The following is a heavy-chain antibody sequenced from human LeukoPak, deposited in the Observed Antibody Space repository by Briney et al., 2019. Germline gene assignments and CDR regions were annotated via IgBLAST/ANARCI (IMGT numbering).Heavy chain of an antibody. D-gene: IGHD3-16*01. CDR1: GYTFTGYY. CDR2: INPNSGGT. Sequence: GASVKVSCKASGYTFTGYYMHWVRQAPGQGLEWMGRINPNSGGTNYAQKFQGRVTMTRDTSISTAYMELSRLRSDDTAVYYCARVWGGWRPFAYWGQGTLVTVSS. V-gene: IGHV1-2*06. J-gene: IGHJ4*02. CDR3: ARVWGGWRPFAY.